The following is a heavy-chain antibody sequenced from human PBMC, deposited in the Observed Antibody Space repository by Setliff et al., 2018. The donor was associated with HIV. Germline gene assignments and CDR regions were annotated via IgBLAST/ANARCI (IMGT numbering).Heavy chain of an antibody. Sequence: TGGSLRLSCASSGFTFSSYAMTWVRQAPGKGLECVAVISGSGGDTYYADSVKGRFVIPREKSKSTLYLQMNSLRAEDTAVYYCAKKTAAYTSGSWLHYWGQGTLVTVS. J-gene: IGHJ4*02. CDR2: ISGSGGDT. V-gene: IGHV3-23*01. CDR3: AKKTAAYTSGSWLHY. D-gene: IGHD3-10*01. CDR1: GFTFSSYA.